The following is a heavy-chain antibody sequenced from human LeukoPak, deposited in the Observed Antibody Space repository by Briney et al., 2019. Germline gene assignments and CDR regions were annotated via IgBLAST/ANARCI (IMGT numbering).Heavy chain of an antibody. CDR2: IVPSDSYT. CDR1: GYSFTNYW. V-gene: IGHV5-10-1*01. D-gene: IGHD3-9*01. Sequence: GESLKISCKGSGYSFTNYWITWVRQMPGEHLEWMGRIVPSDSYTNYSPSFQGHVTMSVHKSIRTAYLQWSSLRAPDTAMYYCARQVYDILTFDIWGQGTMVTVSS. J-gene: IGHJ3*02. CDR3: ARQVYDILTFDI.